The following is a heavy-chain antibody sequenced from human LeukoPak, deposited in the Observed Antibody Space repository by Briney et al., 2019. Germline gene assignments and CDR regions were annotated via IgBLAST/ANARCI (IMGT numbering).Heavy chain of an antibody. V-gene: IGHV4-59*08. J-gene: IGHJ3*02. CDR2: IHYSGST. Sequence: SETLSLTCTVSGGSISSYHWIWIRQPPGKGLEWIGYIHYSGSTNYNPSLKSRVTTSVDTSKKQFSLKLRSVTAADTAVYYCARSVSWGLLVRDDAFDIWGQGTLVTVSS. D-gene: IGHD2-21*01. CDR3: ARSVSWGLLVRDDAFDI. CDR1: GGSISSYH.